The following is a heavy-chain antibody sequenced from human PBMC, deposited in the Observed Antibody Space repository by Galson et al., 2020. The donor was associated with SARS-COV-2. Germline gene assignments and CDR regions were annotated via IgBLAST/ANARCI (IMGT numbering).Heavy chain of an antibody. CDR3: ARDCGGDCYGTALGLYSYYYGMDV. V-gene: IGHV3-74*01. CDR2: INSDGSST. CDR1: GFTFSSYW. D-gene: IGHD2-21*02. J-gene: IGHJ6*02. Sequence: GESLKISCAASGFTFSSYWMHWVRQAPGKGLVWVSRINSDGSSTSYADSVKGRFTISRDNAKNTLYLQMNSLRAEDTAVYYCARDCGGDCYGTALGLYSYYYGMDVWAKGPRSPSP.